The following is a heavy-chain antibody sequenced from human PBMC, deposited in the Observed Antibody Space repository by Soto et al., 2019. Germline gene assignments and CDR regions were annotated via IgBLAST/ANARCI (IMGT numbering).Heavy chain of an antibody. CDR2: IYYSGST. CDR3: AKVVVVAATRWFDP. CDR1: GGSISSGGYY. Sequence: SETLSLTCTVSGGSISSGGYYWSWIRQHSGKGLEWIGYIYYSGSTYYNPSLKSRVTISVDTSKNQFSLKLSSVTAADTAVYYCAKVVVVAATRWFDPWGPGTLVTVSS. J-gene: IGHJ5*02. D-gene: IGHD2-15*01. V-gene: IGHV4-31*03.